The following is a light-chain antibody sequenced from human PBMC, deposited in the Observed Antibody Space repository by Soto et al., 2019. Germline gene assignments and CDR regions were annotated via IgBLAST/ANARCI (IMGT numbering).Light chain of an antibody. Sequence: DIQMTQSPSTLSASVGDRVTITCRASQSISSRLAWYQQKPWKAPKLLIYKASSLESGVPSRFSGSGSGTEFTLTISSLQPDDFATYYCQQYNSYPWTFGQATKVEIK. V-gene: IGKV1-5*03. CDR2: KAS. CDR3: QQYNSYPWT. CDR1: QSISSR. J-gene: IGKJ1*01.